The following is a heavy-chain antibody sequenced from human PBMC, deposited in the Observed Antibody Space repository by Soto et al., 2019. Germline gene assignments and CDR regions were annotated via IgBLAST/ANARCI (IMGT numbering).Heavy chain of an antibody. V-gene: IGHV4-31*03. CDR1: GGSISSGGYY. J-gene: IGHJ4*02. Sequence: PSETLSLTCTVSGGSISSGGYYWSWIRQHPGKGLEWIGYIYYSGSTYYNPSLKSRVTISVDTSKNQFSLKLSSVTAADTAVYYCASVWGIAAAGTGRYYFDYWGQGTLVTVSS. CDR2: IYYSGST. CDR3: ASVWGIAAAGTGRYYFDY. D-gene: IGHD6-13*01.